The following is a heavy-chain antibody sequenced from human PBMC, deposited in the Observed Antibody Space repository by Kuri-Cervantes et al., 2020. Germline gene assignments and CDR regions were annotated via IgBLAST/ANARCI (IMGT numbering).Heavy chain of an antibody. J-gene: IGHJ6*02. CDR2: IYSGGST. CDR3: ARAMIVVGGMHGMDV. CDR1: GFTVSSNY. D-gene: IGHD3-22*01. Sequence: GESLKISCAASGFTVSSNYMSWVRQAPGKGLEWVSVIYSGGSTYYADSVKGRFTISRDNSKNTLYLQMNSLRAEDTAVYYCARAMIVVGGMHGMDVWGQGTTVTVSS. V-gene: IGHV3-66*02.